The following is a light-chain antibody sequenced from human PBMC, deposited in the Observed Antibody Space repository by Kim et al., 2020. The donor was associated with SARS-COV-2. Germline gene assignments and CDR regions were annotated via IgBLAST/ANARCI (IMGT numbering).Light chain of an antibody. CDR3: QQRSNWPPS. J-gene: IGKJ4*01. V-gene: IGKV3-11*01. Sequence: EIVLTQSPATLSLSPGERATLSCRASQSVSSYLAWYQQKPGQAPRLLMYDASNRATGIPARFSGSGSGTDFTLSISSLEPEDFAVYYCQQRSNWPPSFGGGTKV. CDR2: DAS. CDR1: QSVSSY.